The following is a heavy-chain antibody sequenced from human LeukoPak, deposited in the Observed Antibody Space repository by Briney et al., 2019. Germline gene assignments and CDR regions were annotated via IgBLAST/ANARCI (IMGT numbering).Heavy chain of an antibody. CDR3: ARDRWLLDY. V-gene: IGHV3-74*01. CDR1: GFTFSNHW. CDR2: INADGTST. Sequence: GGSLRLSCAASGFTFSNHWMHWVRQAPGKGLVWVSHINADGTSTTYADSVKGRFTISRDNAKNTLYLQMNSLRAEDTAVYYCARDRWLLDYWGQGTPVTVSS. D-gene: IGHD4-23*01. J-gene: IGHJ4*02.